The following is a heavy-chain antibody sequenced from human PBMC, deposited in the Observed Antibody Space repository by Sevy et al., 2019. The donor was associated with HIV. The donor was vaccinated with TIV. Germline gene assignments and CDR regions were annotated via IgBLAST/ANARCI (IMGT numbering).Heavy chain of an antibody. V-gene: IGHV4-38-2*01. J-gene: IGHJ5*02. CDR2: VVQSGST. CDR1: GYSITSGYL. Sequence: SETLSLTCAVSGYSITSGYLWGWIRQPPGKGLEWIGSVVQSGSTYYNPSLNSRVIITVDTSKNQFSLKLKSVTAADTAVYYCARHSHGSGTYYVPFPSWGQGTLVTVSS. CDR3: ARHSHGSGTYYVPFPS. D-gene: IGHD3-10*01.